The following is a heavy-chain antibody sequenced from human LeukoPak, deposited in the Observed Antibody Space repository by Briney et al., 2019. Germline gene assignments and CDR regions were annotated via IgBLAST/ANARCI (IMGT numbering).Heavy chain of an antibody. CDR1: RFTFSDYY. CDR2: ISNSGTYT. D-gene: IGHD3-16*01. CDR3: ARGGGRHVEY. J-gene: IGHJ4*02. V-gene: IGHV3-11*05. Sequence: GGSLRLSCAASRFTFSDYYMNWIRQAPGKGLEWVSYISNSGTYTNYADSVKGQFTISRDNAKNSLYLQMNVLRAEDTAVYYCARGGGRHVEYWGQGNLVTVSS.